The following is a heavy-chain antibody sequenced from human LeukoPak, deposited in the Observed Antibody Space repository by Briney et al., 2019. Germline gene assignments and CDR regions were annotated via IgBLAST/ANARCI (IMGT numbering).Heavy chain of an antibody. V-gene: IGHV3-21*01. CDR3: ARDNPRYYGMDV. CDR2: ISSSSSYI. CDR1: GFTFSSYS. J-gene: IGHJ6*02. Sequence: GGSLRLSCAASGFTFSSYSMNWVRQAPGKGLEWVSSISSSSSYIYYADSVKGRFTISRDNAKNSLYLQMNSLRAEGTAVYYCARDNPRYYGMDVWGQGTTVTVSS.